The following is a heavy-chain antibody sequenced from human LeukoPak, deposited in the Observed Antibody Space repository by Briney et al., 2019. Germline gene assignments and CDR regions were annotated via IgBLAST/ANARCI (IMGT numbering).Heavy chain of an antibody. CDR2: IIPIFGTA. V-gene: IGHV1-69*13. D-gene: IGHD5-12*01. CDR1: GGTFSSYA. CDR3: ARGGRSGYDYFDY. J-gene: IGHJ4*02. Sequence: SVTVSCKASGGTFSSYAISWVRQAPGQGLEWMGGIIPIFGTANYAQKFQGRVTITADEPTSTAYMELSSLRSEDTAVYYCARGGRSGYDYFDYWGQGTLVTVSS.